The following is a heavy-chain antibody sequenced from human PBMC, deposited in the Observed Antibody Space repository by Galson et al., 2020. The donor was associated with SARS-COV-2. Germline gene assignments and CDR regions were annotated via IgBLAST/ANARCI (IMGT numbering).Heavy chain of an antibody. CDR2: ISYDGSNK. CDR1: GFTFSSYA. CDR3: ARARGGSYYQGMDV. V-gene: IGHV3-30-3*01. D-gene: IGHD1-26*01. J-gene: IGHJ6*02. Sequence: TGGSLRLSCAASGFTFSSYAMHWVRQAPGKGLEWVAVISYDGSNKYYADSVKGRFTISRDNSKNTLYLQMNSLRAEDTAVYYCARARGGSYYQGMDVWGQGTTVTVSS.